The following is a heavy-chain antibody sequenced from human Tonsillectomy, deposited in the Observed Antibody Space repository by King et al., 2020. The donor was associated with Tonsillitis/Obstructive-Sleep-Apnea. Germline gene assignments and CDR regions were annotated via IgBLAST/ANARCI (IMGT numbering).Heavy chain of an antibody. D-gene: IGHD3-3*01. CDR1: GFTFDDYA. J-gene: IGHJ4*02. CDR3: ARDALITIFGEVISPLDY. CDR2: IDWSGGNT. Sequence: VQLVESGGGVVRPGGSLRLSCAASGFTFDDYAMSWVRQAPGKGLEWVSGIDWSGGNTGYADSVKGRFTISRDNAKNSLYLQMNSLRAEDTALYYCARDALITIFGEVISPLDYWGQGALVTVSS. V-gene: IGHV3-20*04.